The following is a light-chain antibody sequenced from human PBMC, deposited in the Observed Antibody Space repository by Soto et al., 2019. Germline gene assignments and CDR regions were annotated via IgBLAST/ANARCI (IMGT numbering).Light chain of an antibody. V-gene: IGKV1-39*01. CDR2: GAS. Sequence: DIQMTQSPSSLSASVGDRVTITCWASQSISSSLNWYQQTPGKAPRLLIYGASSLQSGVPSRFSGSGSGTDFTLTISSLQPEDFVSYYCQQSSSMPLAFGGGTKVDI. J-gene: IGKJ4*01. CDR1: QSISSS. CDR3: QQSSSMPLA.